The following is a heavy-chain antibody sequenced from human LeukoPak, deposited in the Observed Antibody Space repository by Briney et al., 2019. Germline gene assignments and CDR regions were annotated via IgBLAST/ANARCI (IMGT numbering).Heavy chain of an antibody. CDR1: GFTFDDYG. V-gene: IGHV3-20*04. CDR2: INWNGGST. D-gene: IGHD2-2*01. J-gene: IGHJ3*02. CDR3: ARDLGYCSRTSCPTPGFDI. Sequence: AGGSLRLSCAASGFTFDDYGMSWVRHAPGKGLEWVSGINWNGGSTGYADSVKGRFTISRDNAKNSLYLQMNSLRAEDTALYYCARDLGYCSRTSCPTPGFDIWGQGTMVTVSS.